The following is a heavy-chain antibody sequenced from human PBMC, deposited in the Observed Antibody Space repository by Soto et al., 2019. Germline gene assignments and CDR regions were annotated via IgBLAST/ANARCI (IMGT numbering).Heavy chain of an antibody. CDR2: IYYSGST. Sequence: SETLSLTCTVSGGSISSGGYYWSWIRQPPGKGLEWIGYIYYSGSTNYNPSLKSRVTISVDTSKNQFSLKLSSVTAADTAVYYCARVEGVRGDGSGSYRYYYYYMDVWGKGTTVTVSS. V-gene: IGHV4-61*08. CDR3: ARVEGVRGDGSGSYRYYYYYMDV. J-gene: IGHJ6*03. D-gene: IGHD3-10*01. CDR1: GGSISSGGYY.